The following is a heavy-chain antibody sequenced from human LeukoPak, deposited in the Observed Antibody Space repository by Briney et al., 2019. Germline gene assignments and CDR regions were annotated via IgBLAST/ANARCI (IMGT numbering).Heavy chain of an antibody. CDR2: IYPGDSDT. Sequence: GESLKISCKGSGYRFTSDWIGWVRQMPGKGLEWMGIIYPGDSDTRYSPSFQGQVTISADKSVNTAYLQWSSLKASDSAMYYCARFEVNHEDSSSFYYFDHWGQGTLVTVSS. D-gene: IGHD3-22*01. CDR1: GYRFTSDW. J-gene: IGHJ4*02. V-gene: IGHV5-51*01. CDR3: ARFEVNHEDSSSFYYFDH.